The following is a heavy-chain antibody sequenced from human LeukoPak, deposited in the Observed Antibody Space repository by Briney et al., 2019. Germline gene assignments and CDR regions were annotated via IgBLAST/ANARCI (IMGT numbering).Heavy chain of an antibody. J-gene: IGHJ5*02. CDR1: GFTFSSYA. Sequence: GGSLRLSCAASGFTFSSYAMSWVRQAPGKGLEWVSAISGSGGSTYYADSVKGRFTISRDNSKNTLYLQMNSLRAEDTAVYYCAKRASRKNWAAAGFDPWGQGTLVTVSS. V-gene: IGHV3-23*01. CDR2: ISGSGGST. CDR3: AKRASRKNWAAAGFDP. D-gene: IGHD7-27*01.